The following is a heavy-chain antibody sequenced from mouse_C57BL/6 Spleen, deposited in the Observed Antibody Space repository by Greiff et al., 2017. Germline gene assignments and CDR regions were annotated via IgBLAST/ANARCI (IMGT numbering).Heavy chain of an antibody. V-gene: IGHV5-9-1*02. CDR2: ISSGGDYI. CDR3: TRELYGNYSYAMDY. Sequence: DVQLVESGEGLVKPGGSLKLSCAASGFTFSSYAMSWVRQTPEKRLEWVAYISSGGDYIYYADTVKGRFTISRDNARNTLYLQMSSLKSEDTAMYYCTRELYGNYSYAMDYWGQGTSVTVSS. J-gene: IGHJ4*01. D-gene: IGHD2-1*01. CDR1: GFTFSSYA.